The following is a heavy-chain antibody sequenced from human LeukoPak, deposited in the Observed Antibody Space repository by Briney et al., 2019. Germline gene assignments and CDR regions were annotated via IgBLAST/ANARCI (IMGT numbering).Heavy chain of an antibody. Sequence: GGSLRLSCAASGFIFSNYAMSWVRQAPGKGLEWVSATSGSGGTTYCADSVKGRVTISRDNSKNTLYLQMNSLRAEDTAVYFCAKNLLGDAAYSWYFDLWGRGTLVTVSS. D-gene: IGHD1-26*01. CDR2: TSGSGGTT. CDR3: AKNLLGDAAYSWYFDL. CDR1: GFIFSNYA. V-gene: IGHV3-23*01. J-gene: IGHJ2*01.